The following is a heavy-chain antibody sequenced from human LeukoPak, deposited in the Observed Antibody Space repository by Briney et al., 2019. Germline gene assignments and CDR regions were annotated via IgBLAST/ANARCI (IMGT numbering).Heavy chain of an antibody. CDR3: ARVQPNLNYYYMDV. CDR2: IIPIFGTA. CDR1: GGTFSSYA. V-gene: IGHV1-69*13. Sequence: ASVKVSCKASGGTFSSYAISWVRQAPGQGLEWMGGIIPIFGTANYAQKFQGRVTITADESTSTAYMELSSLRSEDTAVYYCARVQPNLNYYYMDVWGKGTTVTVSS. D-gene: IGHD1-14*01. J-gene: IGHJ6*03.